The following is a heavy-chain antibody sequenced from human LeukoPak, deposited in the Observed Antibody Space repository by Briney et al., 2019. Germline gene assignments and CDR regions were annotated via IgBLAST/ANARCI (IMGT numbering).Heavy chain of an antibody. V-gene: IGHV5-51*01. CDR1: GYSFTTYW. CDR3: AREGTTGGYYDY. CDR2: IYPGDSDT. D-gene: IGHD1-7*01. J-gene: IGHJ4*03. Sequence: GEPLKISCKGSGYSFTTYWIGWVRQMPGKGLEWMGIIYPGDSDTRYSPSLQGQVTISVDKSITTAYVQWSSLKASDSAMYYCAREGTTGGYYDYWGQGPWSPSPQ.